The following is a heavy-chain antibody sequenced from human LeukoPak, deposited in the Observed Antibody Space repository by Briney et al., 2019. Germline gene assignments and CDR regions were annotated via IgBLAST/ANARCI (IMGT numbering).Heavy chain of an antibody. CDR3: VGAFLGY. CDR2: IQSKTDGGTT. CDR1: GLTFSNVW. D-gene: IGHD3-16*01. V-gene: IGHV3-15*01. Sequence: GGSLRLSCAASGLTFSNVWMSWARQAPGKGLEWVGHIQSKTDGGTTNYAAPVKGRFTISRDDSKNTLYLQMSSLKTEDTAVYYCVGAFLGYWGQGTLGTVSS. J-gene: IGHJ4*02.